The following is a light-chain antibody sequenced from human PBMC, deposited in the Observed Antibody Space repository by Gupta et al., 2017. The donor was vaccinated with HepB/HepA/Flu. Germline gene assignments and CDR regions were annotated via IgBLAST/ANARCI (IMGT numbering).Light chain of an antibody. CDR2: DVS. V-gene: IGKV3-11*01. CDR1: QTMSDY. Sequence: IVLTQSPATLSLSPGERATLSCRASQTMSDYLVWYQQKPGQAPRLIMYDVSKRATGTPARFSGGGSGADFTLTISSLEPEDFGLYFCQQRSNWFITFGQGTRLEI. CDR3: QQRSNWFIT. J-gene: IGKJ5*01.